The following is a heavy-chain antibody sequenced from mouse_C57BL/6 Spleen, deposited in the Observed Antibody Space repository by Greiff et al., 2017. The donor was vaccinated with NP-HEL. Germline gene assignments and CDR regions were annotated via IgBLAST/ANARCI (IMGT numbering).Heavy chain of an antibody. CDR3: ARKDYGSSQYFDV. J-gene: IGHJ1*03. Sequence: EVKLVESGGDLVKPGGSLKLSCAASGFTFSSYGMSWVRQTPDKRLEWVATISSGGSYTYYPDSVKGRFTISRDNAKNTLYLQMSSLKSEDTAMYYCARKDYGSSQYFDVWGTGTTVTVSS. D-gene: IGHD1-1*01. CDR1: GFTFSSYG. CDR2: ISSGGSYT. V-gene: IGHV5-6*01.